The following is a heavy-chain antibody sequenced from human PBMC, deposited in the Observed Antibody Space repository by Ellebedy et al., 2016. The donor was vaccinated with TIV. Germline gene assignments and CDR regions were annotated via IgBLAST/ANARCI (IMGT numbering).Heavy chain of an antibody. CDR2: ISAYNGNT. D-gene: IGHD3-10*01. CDR3: ARAVGYYGSGSYGGGDY. V-gene: IGHV1-18*01. Sequence: ASVKVSCXASGYTFTSYGISWVRQAPGQGLEWMGWISAYNGNTNYAQKLQGRVTMTTDTSTSTAYMELRSLRSDDTAVYYCARAVGYYGSGSYGGGDYWGQGTLVTVSS. CDR1: GYTFTSYG. J-gene: IGHJ4*02.